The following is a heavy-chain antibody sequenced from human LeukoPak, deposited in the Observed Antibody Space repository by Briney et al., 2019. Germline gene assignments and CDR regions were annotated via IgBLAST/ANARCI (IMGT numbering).Heavy chain of an antibody. CDR1: GYTVTSYG. V-gene: IGHV1-18*01. CDR3: ARVCSGGSCYPGGFDY. Sequence: ASVKVSCKASGYTVTSYGISWVRQAPGQGLEWMGWISAYNGNTNYAQKLQGRVTMTTDTSTSTAYMELRSLRSDDTAVYYCARVCSGGSCYPGGFDYWGQGTLVTVSS. CDR2: ISAYNGNT. J-gene: IGHJ4*02. D-gene: IGHD2-15*01.